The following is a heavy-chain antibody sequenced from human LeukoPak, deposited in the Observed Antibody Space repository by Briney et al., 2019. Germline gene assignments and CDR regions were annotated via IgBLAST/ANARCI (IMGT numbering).Heavy chain of an antibody. CDR1: GFTFSSYN. V-gene: IGHV3-21*01. Sequence: GGSLRLSCAASGFTFSSYNMNWVRQAPGKGLEWVSSISSSSSYMYYADSVRGRFTISRDNSKNTLFLQMTSLTVEDTAVYYCAKDRERPSQFDYWGQGTLVTVSS. CDR2: ISSSSSYM. J-gene: IGHJ4*02. CDR3: AKDRERPSQFDY. D-gene: IGHD2-15*01.